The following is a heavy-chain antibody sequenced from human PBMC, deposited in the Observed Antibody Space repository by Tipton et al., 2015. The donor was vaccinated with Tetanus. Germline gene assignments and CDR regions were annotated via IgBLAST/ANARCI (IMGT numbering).Heavy chain of an antibody. V-gene: IGHV3-11*04. CDR1: GFTLSDNY. CDR2: ISSNGRVI. J-gene: IGHJ4*02. D-gene: IGHD4-17*01. CDR3: ARDPAGYGDYEEGGATFDY. Sequence: QLVQSGGGLVKPGGSLRLSCVASGFTLSDNYMSWIRQVPGKGLEWLSYISSNGRVIQYADSVKGRFTISRDNAKNSLYLQMNSLRAEDTAVYYCARDPAGYGDYEEGGATFDYWGQGTLVTVSS.